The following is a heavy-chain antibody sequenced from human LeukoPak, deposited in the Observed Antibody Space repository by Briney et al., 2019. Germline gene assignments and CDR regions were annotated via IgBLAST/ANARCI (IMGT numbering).Heavy chain of an antibody. CDR1: GFRFSSYG. CDR2: ASYDGSNK. Sequence: GGSLRLSCAASGFRFSSYGIHWVRQAPGKGLEWMAVASYDGSNKYYADSVKGRFTISRDNSKNTLYLQMNTLRAEDTAVYYCARGPPGYWGQGTLVTVSS. V-gene: IGHV3-33*05. CDR3: ARGPPGY. J-gene: IGHJ4*02.